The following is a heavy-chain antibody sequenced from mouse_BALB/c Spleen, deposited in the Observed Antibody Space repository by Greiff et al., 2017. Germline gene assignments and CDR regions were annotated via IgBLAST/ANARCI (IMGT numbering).Heavy chain of an antibody. Sequence: VHVKQSGAELVKPGASVKLSCTASGFNIKDTYMHWVKQRPEQGLEWIGRIDPANGNTKYDPKFQGKATITADTSSNTAYLQLSSLTSEDTAVYYCARGITTGFAYWGQGTLVTVSA. V-gene: IGHV14-3*02. CDR3: ARGITTGFAY. CDR2: IDPANGNT. D-gene: IGHD2-4*01. CDR1: GFNIKDTY. J-gene: IGHJ3*01.